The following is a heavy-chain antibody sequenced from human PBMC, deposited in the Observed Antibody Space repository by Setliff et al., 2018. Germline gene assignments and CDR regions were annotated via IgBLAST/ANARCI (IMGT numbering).Heavy chain of an antibody. CDR3: ARNWHWGFDP. CDR2: IYLGGNP. Sequence: SETLSLTCTVSGDSIDTDIWWSWVRQSPGKGLEWIGEIYLGGNPTYNPSLKSRVTISIYKSKNQLFLDLTSVTAADTAVYYCARNWHWGFDPWGRGALVTVSS. J-gene: IGHJ5*02. D-gene: IGHD1-7*01. CDR1: GDSIDTDIW. V-gene: IGHV4-4*02.